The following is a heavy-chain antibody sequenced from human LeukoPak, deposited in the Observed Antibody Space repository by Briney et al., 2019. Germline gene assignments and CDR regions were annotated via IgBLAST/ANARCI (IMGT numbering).Heavy chain of an antibody. D-gene: IGHD2-2*01. CDR3: ARGWASSWYYFDF. Sequence: PSETLSLTCAVSGGSMRNYYWSWIRQPPGKGLEWIGYTYDGGSSSYNPSLRSRVSISIDTSKNQFSLNLSSVTAADTAVYYCARGWASSWYYFDFWGQGTLVTVSS. J-gene: IGHJ4*02. CDR1: GGSMRNYY. CDR2: TYDGGSS. V-gene: IGHV4-59*01.